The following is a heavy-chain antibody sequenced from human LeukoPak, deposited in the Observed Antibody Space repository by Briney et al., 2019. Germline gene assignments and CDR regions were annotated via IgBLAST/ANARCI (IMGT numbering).Heavy chain of an antibody. Sequence: SETLSLTCAVYGGSFSGYYWSWIRQPPGKGLEWIGEINDSGSTNYNPSLKSRVTISVDTSKNQFSLRLSSVTAADTAVYYCARHVKYYYDSSGYYHPRWFYYMDVWGKGTTVTISS. CDR1: GGSFSGYY. CDR2: INDSGST. D-gene: IGHD3-22*01. CDR3: ARHVKYYYDSSGYYHPRWFYYMDV. J-gene: IGHJ6*03. V-gene: IGHV4-34*01.